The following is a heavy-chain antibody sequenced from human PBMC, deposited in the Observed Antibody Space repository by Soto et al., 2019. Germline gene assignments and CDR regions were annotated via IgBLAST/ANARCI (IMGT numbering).Heavy chain of an antibody. V-gene: IGHV3-74*01. CDR2: INDDGIST. J-gene: IGHJ4*02. Sequence: LRLSCAASGFTFSMYWMHWVRQVPGKGPEWVSRINDDGISTNYADSVKGRFTISRDNAKNTLYLQMNALRVEDTAVYYCTRGHRSTSTGTGAFWGQGTLVTVSS. CDR3: TRGHRSTSTGTGAF. D-gene: IGHD1-1*01. CDR1: GFTFSMYW.